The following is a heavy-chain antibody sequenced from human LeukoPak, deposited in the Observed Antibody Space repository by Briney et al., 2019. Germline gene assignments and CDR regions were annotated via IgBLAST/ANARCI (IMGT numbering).Heavy chain of an antibody. D-gene: IGHD2-15*01. Sequence: GGSLRLSCAASGFTFGDYALSWFRQAPGKGLEWVGFIRVKAYGWTTEYAASVKGRFTISRDDSKSIAYLQMNSLETEDTAVYYCTTPWSSWFDPWGQGTLVTVSS. CDR2: IRVKAYGWTT. CDR1: GFTFGDYA. CDR3: TTPWSSWFDP. J-gene: IGHJ5*02. V-gene: IGHV3-49*03.